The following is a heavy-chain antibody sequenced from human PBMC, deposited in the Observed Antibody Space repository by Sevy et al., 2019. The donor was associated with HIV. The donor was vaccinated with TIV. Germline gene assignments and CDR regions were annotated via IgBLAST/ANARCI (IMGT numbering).Heavy chain of an antibody. Sequence: GGSLRLSCAASGFTLSRYGMHWVRQAPGKGLEWVAVIWYDGSNKYYADSVKGRFTISRDNSKNTLYLQMNSLRAEDTTVYYCARDKLPPVMVTMVRGALSYYFDYWGQGTLVTVSS. CDR1: GFTLSRYG. J-gene: IGHJ4*02. CDR2: IWYDGSNK. V-gene: IGHV3-33*01. D-gene: IGHD3-10*01. CDR3: ARDKLPPVMVTMVRGALSYYFDY.